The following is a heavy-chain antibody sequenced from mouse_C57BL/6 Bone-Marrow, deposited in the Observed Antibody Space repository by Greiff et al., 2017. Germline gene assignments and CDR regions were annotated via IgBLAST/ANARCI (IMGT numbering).Heavy chain of an antibody. CDR1: GYTFTSYW. J-gene: IGHJ1*03. D-gene: IGHD2-5*01. CDR2: IYTGGGST. V-gene: IGHV1-55*01. Sequence: QVQLQQPGAELVKPGASVKMSCKASGYTFTSYWITWVKQRPGQGLEWIGDIYTGGGSTNYNEKFKSKATLTVDTSSSTAYMPLSSLPSEDCAFYYCARPYYNNYWYFDVWGTGTTVTVSS. CDR3: ARPYYNNYWYFDV.